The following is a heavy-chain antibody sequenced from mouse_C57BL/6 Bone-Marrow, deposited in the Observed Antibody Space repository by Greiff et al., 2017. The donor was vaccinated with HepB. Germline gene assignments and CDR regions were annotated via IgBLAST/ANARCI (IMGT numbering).Heavy chain of an antibody. CDR3: ERYLGGSSYHYEAMDY. Sequence: EVNVVESGGGLVQPGGSLSLSCAASGFTFTDYYMSWVRQPPGKALEWLGFIRNKANGYTTEYSASVKGRFTISRDNSQSILYLQMNALRAEDSATEYGERYLGGSSYHYEAMDYWGQGTSVTVSS. J-gene: IGHJ4*01. CDR1: GFTFTDYY. CDR2: IRNKANGYTT. D-gene: IGHD1-1*01. V-gene: IGHV7-3*01.